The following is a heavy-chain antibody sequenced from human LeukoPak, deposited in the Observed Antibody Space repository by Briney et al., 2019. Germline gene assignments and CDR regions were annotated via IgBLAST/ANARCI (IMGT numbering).Heavy chain of an antibody. CDR2: IQISGNT. CDR1: GGSISSYY. CDR3: ARVSRDGYQYYFDY. Sequence: SETLSLTCTVSGGSISSYYCSWIRQPAGKGLEWIGRIQISGNTNYSPSLKSRATMSVDTSKNQFSLKLTSVTAADTAVYYCARVSRDGYQYYFDYWGQGSLVTVSS. J-gene: IGHJ4*02. V-gene: IGHV4-4*07. D-gene: IGHD5-24*01.